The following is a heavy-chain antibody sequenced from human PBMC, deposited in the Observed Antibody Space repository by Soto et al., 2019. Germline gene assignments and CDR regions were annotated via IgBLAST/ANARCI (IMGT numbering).Heavy chain of an antibody. CDR2: MNPNSGNT. D-gene: IGHD3-3*01. J-gene: IGHJ5*02. V-gene: IGHV1-8*01. Sequence: ASVKVSCKASGYTFTSYDINWVRQATGQGLEWMGWMNPNSGNTGYAQKFQGRVTMTRNTSISTAYMELSSLRSEDTAVYYCARGLSYDFWSVQNWFDPWGQGTLVTVSS. CDR1: GYTFTSYD. CDR3: ARGLSYDFWSVQNWFDP.